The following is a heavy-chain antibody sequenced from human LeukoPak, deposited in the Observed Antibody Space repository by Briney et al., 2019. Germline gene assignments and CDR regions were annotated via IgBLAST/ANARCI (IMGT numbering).Heavy chain of an antibody. V-gene: IGHV3-30*02. Sequence: GGSLRLSCAASGFTFSSYGMHWVRQPPAMGLEWVAFIRYDGSNKYYEDSVKGRFTISRDNSKNTLYLQMNSLRPEDTAGYYCASGRAAVADSKGFWGQGTRVSVSS. J-gene: IGHJ4*02. CDR3: ASGRAAVADSKGF. D-gene: IGHD4-23*01. CDR1: GFTFSSYG. CDR2: IRYDGSNK.